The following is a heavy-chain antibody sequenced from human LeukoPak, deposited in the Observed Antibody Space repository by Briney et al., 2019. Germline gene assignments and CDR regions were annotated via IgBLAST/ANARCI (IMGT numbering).Heavy chain of an antibody. Sequence: PSETLSLTCAVYGGSFSGYYWSWIRQPPGKGLEWIGEINHSGSTNYNPSLKSRVTISVDTSKNQFSLKLSSVTAADTAVYYYARVKVTTTRWFDPWGQGTLVTVSS. V-gene: IGHV4-34*01. J-gene: IGHJ5*02. CDR2: INHSGST. CDR3: ARVKVTTTRWFDP. CDR1: GGSFSGYY. D-gene: IGHD4-4*01.